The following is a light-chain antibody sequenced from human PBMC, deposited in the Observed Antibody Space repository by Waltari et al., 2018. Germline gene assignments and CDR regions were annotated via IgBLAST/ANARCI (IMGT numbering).Light chain of an antibody. J-gene: IGKJ1*01. Sequence: DVVMTQSPLSLPVTLGHPASISCRSSQSLVSSDGNTYVNWFQQRPGQTPRRLLYKVSNRDSGVPDRFSGSGSGTDFTLRISRVEAEDVGVYYCMQGTHWPWTFGQGTKVEIK. CDR1: QSLVSSDGNTY. CDR2: KVS. V-gene: IGKV2-30*01. CDR3: MQGTHWPWT.